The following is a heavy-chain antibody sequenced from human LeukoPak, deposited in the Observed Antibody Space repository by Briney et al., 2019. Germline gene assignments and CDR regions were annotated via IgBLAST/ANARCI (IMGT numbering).Heavy chain of an antibody. CDR1: GYTFTSYG. Sequence: VKVSCKASGYTFTSYGISWVRQAPGQGLEWMGWISAYNGNTNYAQKLQGRVTMTTDTSTSTAYMELRSLRSDDTAVYHCARTTGAAYCGGDCYSLFDYWGQGTLVTVSS. J-gene: IGHJ4*02. CDR3: ARTTGAAYCGGDCYSLFDY. D-gene: IGHD2-21*02. CDR2: ISAYNGNT. V-gene: IGHV1-18*01.